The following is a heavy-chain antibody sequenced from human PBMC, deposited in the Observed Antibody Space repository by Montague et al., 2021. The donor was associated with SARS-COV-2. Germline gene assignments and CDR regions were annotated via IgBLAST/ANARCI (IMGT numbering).Heavy chain of an antibody. J-gene: IGHJ6*02. V-gene: IGHV4-59*08. D-gene: IGHD3-10*01. Sequence: SETLSLTCTVSGGSISSYYWSWIWQPPGKGLERIGYSYYSGSTNSNYYPKSRVTITVDTSKNQFSLKLSSVTAADTAVYYCARAGSGSYSFYYYYGMDVWGQGTTVTVSS. CDR3: ARAGSGSYSFYYYYGMDV. CDR1: GGSISSYY. CDR2: SYYSGST.